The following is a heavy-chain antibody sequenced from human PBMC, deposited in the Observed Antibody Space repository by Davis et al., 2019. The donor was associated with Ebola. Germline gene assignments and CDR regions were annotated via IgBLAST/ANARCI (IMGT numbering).Heavy chain of an antibody. J-gene: IGHJ4*02. Sequence: ASVKVSCKASGGTFSSYGISWVRQAPGQGLEWMGWISAYNGNTNYAQKLQGRVTMTTDTSTSTAYMELRSLRSDDTAVYYCARGITMVQGVTWFDYWGQGTLVTVSS. CDR3: ARGITMVQGVTWFDY. V-gene: IGHV1-18*01. D-gene: IGHD3-10*01. CDR2: ISAYNGNT. CDR1: GGTFSSYG.